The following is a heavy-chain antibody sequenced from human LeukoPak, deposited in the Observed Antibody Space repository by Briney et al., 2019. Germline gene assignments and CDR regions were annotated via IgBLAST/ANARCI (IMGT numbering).Heavy chain of an antibody. J-gene: IGHJ3*02. V-gene: IGHV4-39*07. CDR2: IYHSGST. Sequence: TSETLSLTCTVSGGSISSSSYYWGWIRQPLGKGLEWIGSIYHSGSTYYNPSLKSRVTIAVETSKNQFSLKLSSVTAAETAVYYCARVRNYYDSSGPSDAFDIWGQGTMVTVSS. CDR1: GGSISSSSYY. D-gene: IGHD3-22*01. CDR3: ARVRNYYDSSGPSDAFDI.